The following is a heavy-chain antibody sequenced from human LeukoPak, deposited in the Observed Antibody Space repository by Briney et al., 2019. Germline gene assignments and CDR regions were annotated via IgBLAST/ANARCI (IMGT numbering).Heavy chain of an antibody. J-gene: IGHJ4*02. CDR1: GFTFSSYE. V-gene: IGHV3-48*03. CDR2: ISSSASTI. Sequence: GGSLRLACAASGFTFSSYEMNWVRQAPGKGLEWVSYISSSASTIYYADSVKGRFTISRDNAKNSLYLQMNSLRAEDTAVYYCARGVKLDYWGQGTLVTVSS. CDR3: ARGVKLDY. D-gene: IGHD4-23*01.